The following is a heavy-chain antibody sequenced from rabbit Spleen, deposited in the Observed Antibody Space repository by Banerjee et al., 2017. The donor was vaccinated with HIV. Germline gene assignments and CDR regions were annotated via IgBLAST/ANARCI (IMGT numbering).Heavy chain of an antibody. CDR1: GFDFSSDA. J-gene: IGHJ4*01. CDR2: IYNGDGST. Sequence: EESGGDLVQPEGSLTLTCKVSGFDFSSDAMCWVRQAPGKRPEWIACIYNGDGSTYYASWVNGRFTISKTSSTTVTLQMTSLTAADTATYFCARDLDSVIGLNFGWWGQGTLVTVS. V-gene: IGHV1S47*01. D-gene: IGHD1-1*01. CDR3: ARDLDSVIGLNFGW.